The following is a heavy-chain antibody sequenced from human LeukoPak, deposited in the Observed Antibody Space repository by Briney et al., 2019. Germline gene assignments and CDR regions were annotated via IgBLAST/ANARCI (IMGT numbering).Heavy chain of an antibody. CDR1: GGSFSGYY. J-gene: IGHJ3*02. CDR3: ARDLGDGDDFWSGYAPGAFDI. CDR2: INHSGST. D-gene: IGHD3-3*01. V-gene: IGHV4-34*01. Sequence: SETLSLTCAVYGGSFSGYYWSWIRQPPGKGLEWIGEINHSGSTNYNPSLKSRVTISVDTSKNQFSLKLSSVTAADTAVYYCARDLGDGDDFWSGYAPGAFDIWGQGTMVTVSS.